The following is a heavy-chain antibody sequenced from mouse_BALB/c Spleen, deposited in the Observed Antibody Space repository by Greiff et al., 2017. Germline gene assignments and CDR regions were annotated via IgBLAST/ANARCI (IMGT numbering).Heavy chain of an antibody. D-gene: IGHD2-4*01. CDR2: IDPANGNT. CDR3: ARDYDYDEGYAMDY. Sequence: EVQLQQSGAELVKPGASVKLSCTASGFNIKDTYMHWVKQRPEQGLEWIGRIDPANGNTKYDPKFQGKATITADTSSNTAYLQLSSLTSEDTAVYYCARDYDYDEGYAMDYWGQGTSVTVSS. CDR1: GFNIKDTY. J-gene: IGHJ4*01. V-gene: IGHV14-3*02.